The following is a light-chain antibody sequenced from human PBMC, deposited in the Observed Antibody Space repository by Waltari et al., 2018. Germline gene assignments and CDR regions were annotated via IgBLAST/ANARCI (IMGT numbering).Light chain of an antibody. V-gene: IGLV1-44*01. CDR1: NSNIGTNN. J-gene: IGLJ3*02. CDR3: VSWDDSLNGWV. Sequence: QPVLTQPPSTSGTPGQRVSISCSGTNSNIGTNNVNWYQQVPGTAPKLLIYTSNQRPSGVPDRFSGSQSGTSASLAITGLQPEDEGDYYCVSWDDSLNGWVFGGGTKLTVL. CDR2: TSN.